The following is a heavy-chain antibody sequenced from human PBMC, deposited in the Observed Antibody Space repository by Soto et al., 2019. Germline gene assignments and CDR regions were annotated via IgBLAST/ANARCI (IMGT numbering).Heavy chain of an antibody. CDR2: IKSKTDGGTT. J-gene: IGHJ6*02. CDR3: TTDWVPVSWDYYYGMDV. CDR1: GFTFSNAW. D-gene: IGHD1-1*01. V-gene: IGHV3-15*07. Sequence: PGGSLRLSCAASGFTFSNAWMNWVRQAPGKGLEWVGRIKSKTDGGTTDYAAPVKGRFTISRDDSKNTLYLQMNSLKTEDTAVYYCTTDWVPVSWDYYYGMDVWGQGTTVTVSS.